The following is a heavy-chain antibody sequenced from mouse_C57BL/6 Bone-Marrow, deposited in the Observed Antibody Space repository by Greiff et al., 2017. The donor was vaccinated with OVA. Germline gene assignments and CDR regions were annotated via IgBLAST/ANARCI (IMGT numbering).Heavy chain of an antibody. D-gene: IGHD1-1*01. CDR3: TTFITTVVATPYYAMDY. CDR1: GFNIQDDY. CDR2: IDPENGDT. Sequence: EVQLQQSGAELVRPGASVKLSCTASGFNIQDDYMHWVKQRPEQGLEWIGWIDPENGDTEYASKFQGKATITADTSSNTAYLQRSSLTSEDTAVYYCTTFITTVVATPYYAMDYWGQGTSVTVSS. V-gene: IGHV14-4*01. J-gene: IGHJ4*01.